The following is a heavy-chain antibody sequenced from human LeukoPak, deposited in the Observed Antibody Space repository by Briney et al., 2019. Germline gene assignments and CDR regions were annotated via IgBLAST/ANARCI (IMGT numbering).Heavy chain of an antibody. Sequence: PSQTLSLTCAVSGYSISSGYSWGWIRQPTGKGLEWIGSTYNSGSTYYNPSLKRQVTISVDTSKNQFSLKLSPVTAADTAVYYCARYSGWDFDYWGQGTLVTVSS. J-gene: IGHJ4*02. CDR3: ARYSGWDFDY. D-gene: IGHD6-19*01. CDR1: GYSISSGYS. V-gene: IGHV4-38-2*01. CDR2: TYNSGST.